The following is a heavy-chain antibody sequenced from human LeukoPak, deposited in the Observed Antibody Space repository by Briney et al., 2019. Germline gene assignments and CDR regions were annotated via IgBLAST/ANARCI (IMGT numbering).Heavy chain of an antibody. Sequence: SETLSLTCAVYGGSFSGYYWSWIRQPPGKGLEWIGEINHSGSTNYNPSLKSRVTMSADTSKNQFSLKLSSVTAADTAVYYCARGTTYYYDSSGYHYSAFDIWGQGTMVTVSS. CDR1: GGSFSGYY. CDR2: INHSGST. D-gene: IGHD3-22*01. V-gene: IGHV4-34*01. CDR3: ARGTTYYYDSSGYHYSAFDI. J-gene: IGHJ3*02.